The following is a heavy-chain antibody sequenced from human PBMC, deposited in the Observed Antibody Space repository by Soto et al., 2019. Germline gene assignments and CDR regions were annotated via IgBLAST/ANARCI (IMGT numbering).Heavy chain of an antibody. Sequence: QVQLVESGGGVVQPGRSLRLSCAASGFTFSSYAMHWVRQAPGKGLEWVAVISYAGSNKYYADSVKGRLTISRDNSKNTLYLQMNSLRAEDTAVYYCARGSSSWYGAFDIWGQGTMVTVSS. CDR2: ISYAGSNK. V-gene: IGHV3-30-3*01. CDR1: GFTFSSYA. D-gene: IGHD6-13*01. CDR3: ARGSSSWYGAFDI. J-gene: IGHJ3*02.